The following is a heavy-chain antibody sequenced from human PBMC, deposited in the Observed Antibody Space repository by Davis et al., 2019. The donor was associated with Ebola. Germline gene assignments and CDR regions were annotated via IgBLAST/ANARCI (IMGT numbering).Heavy chain of an antibody. D-gene: IGHD5-18*01. CDR2: INHSGST. CDR1: GGSFSGYY. V-gene: IGHV4-34*01. CDR3: ARGRRYSYGPPRY. J-gene: IGHJ4*02. Sequence: SETLSLTCAVYGGSFSGYYWSWIRQPPGKGLEWIGEINHSGSTNYNPSLKSRVPISVAPSKNQFSLKLSSVTAADTAVYYCARGRRYSYGPPRYWGQGTLVTVSS.